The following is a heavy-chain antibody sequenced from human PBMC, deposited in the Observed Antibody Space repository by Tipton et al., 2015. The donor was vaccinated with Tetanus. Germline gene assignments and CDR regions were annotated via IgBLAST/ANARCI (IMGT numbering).Heavy chain of an antibody. D-gene: IGHD3-3*01. CDR3: ARANFDFPKKGPFDS. J-gene: IGHJ4*02. Sequence: LRLSCAASGFMFSSYTMSWIRQPPGKGLEWLAYISSSGSTNSNYSLKSRITISRDTSKNRFSLNLSSVTAADTAVYFCARANFDFPKKGPFDSWGQGTLVTVSS. CDR2: ISSSGST. V-gene: IGHV4-59*01. CDR1: GFMFSSYT.